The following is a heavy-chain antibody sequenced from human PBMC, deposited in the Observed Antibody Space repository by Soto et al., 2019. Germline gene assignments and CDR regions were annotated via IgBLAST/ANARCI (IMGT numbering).Heavy chain of an antibody. CDR3: AKDLFDSSSSWYGSFDY. D-gene: IGHD6-13*01. CDR2: ISYDGSNK. J-gene: IGHJ4*02. Sequence: GGSLRLSCAASGFTFSSYGMHWVRQAPGKGLEWVAVISYDGSNKYYADSVKGRFTISRDNSKNTLYLQMNSLRAEDTVVYYCAKDLFDSSSSWYGSFDYWGQGTLVTVSS. CDR1: GFTFSSYG. V-gene: IGHV3-30*18.